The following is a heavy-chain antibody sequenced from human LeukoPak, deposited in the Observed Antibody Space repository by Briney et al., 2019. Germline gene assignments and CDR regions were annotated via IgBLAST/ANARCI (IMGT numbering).Heavy chain of an antibody. J-gene: IGHJ4*02. D-gene: IGHD3-10*01. CDR1: GFTFSSNA. CDR3: AKDLRFGGLLRADY. Sequence: GGSLRLSCAASGFTFSSNAMHWVRQAPGKGLEWVSAISGSGGSTYYADSVKGRFTISRDNSKNTLYLQMNSLRAEDTAVYYCAKDLRFGGLLRADYWGQGTLVTVSS. V-gene: IGHV3-23*01. CDR2: ISGSGGST.